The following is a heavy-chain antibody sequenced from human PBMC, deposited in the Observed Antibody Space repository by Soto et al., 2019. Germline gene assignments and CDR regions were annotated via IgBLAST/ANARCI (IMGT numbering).Heavy chain of an antibody. CDR3: ASRGEREYYDTSGYG. D-gene: IGHD3-22*01. V-gene: IGHV1-69*12. Sequence: QVQLVQSGAEVKKPGSSVKVSCKASGGTFSNYALSWVRQSPGQGLEWMGDIIPIFGTTNNAQKFQGRVTITADEATSTAYIELSSLRSEDTAVYYCASRGEREYYDTSGYGWGQGTLVTVSS. J-gene: IGHJ1*01. CDR1: GGTFSNYA. CDR2: IIPIFGTT.